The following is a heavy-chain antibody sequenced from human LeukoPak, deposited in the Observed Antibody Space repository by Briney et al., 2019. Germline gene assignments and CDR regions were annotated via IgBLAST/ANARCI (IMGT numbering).Heavy chain of an antibody. J-gene: IGHJ4*02. CDR1: GYRFNSYW. Sequence: EALKISFKGSGYRFNSYWIGWGRQRPGKGVGWMGSIYPGEYDTRYSPSFQGQVTISADKSISTAYLQWSSLKASDTAMYYCARRDSGSYDSGVDYWGQGTLVTVSS. CDR2: IYPGEYDT. D-gene: IGHD1-26*01. CDR3: ARRDSGSYDSGVDY. V-gene: IGHV5-51*01.